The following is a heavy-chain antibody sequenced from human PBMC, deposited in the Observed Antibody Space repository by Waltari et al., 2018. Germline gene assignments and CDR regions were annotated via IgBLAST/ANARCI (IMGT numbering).Heavy chain of an antibody. J-gene: IGHJ3*02. D-gene: IGHD3-22*01. CDR3: AREMGRAYDSSGYRDPFDI. V-gene: IGHV3-48*03. Sequence: EVQLVESGGGRVQPGGSLRLSCEVAGFTFCNYEMNWVRQAPGKGLEWVSYISSSVNSIYYADSVKGRFTISRDNAKNSLYLQMNSLRAEDTAVYYCAREMGRAYDSSGYRDPFDIWGQGTMVTVSS. CDR1: GFTFCNYE. CDR2: ISSSVNSI.